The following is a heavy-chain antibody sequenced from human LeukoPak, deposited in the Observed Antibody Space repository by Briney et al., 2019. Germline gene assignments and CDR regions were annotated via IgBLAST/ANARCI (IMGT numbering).Heavy chain of an antibody. CDR3: AREGARWLQSKRALDY. V-gene: IGHV3-48*04. CDR2: ISSSSSTI. D-gene: IGHD5-24*01. Sequence: GGSLRLSCAASGFTFSSYSMNWVRQAPGKGLEWVSYISSSSSTIYYADSAKGRFTISRDNAKNSLYLQMNSLRAEDTAVYYCAREGARWLQSKRALDYWGQGTLVTVSS. J-gene: IGHJ4*02. CDR1: GFTFSSYS.